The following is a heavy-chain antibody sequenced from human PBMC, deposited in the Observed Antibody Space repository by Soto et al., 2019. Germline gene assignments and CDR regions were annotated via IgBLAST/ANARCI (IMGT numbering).Heavy chain of an antibody. J-gene: IGHJ4*02. D-gene: IGHD5-12*01. Sequence: QVHLVESGGGVVQPGRSLRLSCAASGFTFSTYAMHWVRQAPGKGLGWVAALSHDGTNTYYADSVEGRFTISRDNSKNTLYLRMNSLRAEDTGVYYCTRGVDGRAFDSWGQGTLVTVSS. CDR2: LSHDGTNT. CDR3: TRGVDGRAFDS. CDR1: GFTFSTYA. V-gene: IGHV3-30-3*01.